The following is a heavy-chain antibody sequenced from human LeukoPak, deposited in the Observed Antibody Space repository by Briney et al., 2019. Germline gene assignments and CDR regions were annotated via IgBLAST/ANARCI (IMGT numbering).Heavy chain of an antibody. V-gene: IGHV4-4*02. D-gene: IGHD3-9*01. J-gene: IGHJ4*02. CDR3: ARLQEDDILTGYSI. CDR1: GGSISSSNW. Sequence: SETLSLTCAVSGGSISSSNWWSWVRQPPGKGLEWIGEIYHSGSTNYNPSLKSRVTISVDKSKNQFSLKLSSVTAADTAVYYCARLQEDDILTGYSIWGQGTLVTVSS. CDR2: IYHSGST.